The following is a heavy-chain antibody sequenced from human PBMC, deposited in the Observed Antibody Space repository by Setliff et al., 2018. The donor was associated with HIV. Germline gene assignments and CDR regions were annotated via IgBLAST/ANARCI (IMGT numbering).Heavy chain of an antibody. CDR3: ARGGSRGSWYWDY. Sequence: SETLSLTCTVSGGSISSYYWSWIRQPPGKGLEWIGYIFTSGSTHYNPSLQSRVTISIDPSKNQFSLRLSSVTAADTAVYYCARGGSRGSWYWDYWGQGTLVTVSS. J-gene: IGHJ4*02. V-gene: IGHV4-4*09. D-gene: IGHD6-13*01. CDR1: GGSISSYY. CDR2: IFTSGST.